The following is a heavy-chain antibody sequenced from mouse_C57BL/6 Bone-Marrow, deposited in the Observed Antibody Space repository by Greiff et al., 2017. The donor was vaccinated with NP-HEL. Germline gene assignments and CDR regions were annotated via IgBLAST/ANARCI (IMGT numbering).Heavy chain of an antibody. CDR3: ARGYYFDY. CDR1: GFTFSDYY. V-gene: IGHV5-12*01. Sequence: EVKVVESGGGLVQPGGSLKLSCAASGFTFSDYYMYWVRQTPEKRLEWVAYISNGGGSTYYPDTVKGRFTISRDNAKNTLYLQMSRLTSEDTAMYYCARGYYFDYWGQGTTLTVSS. CDR2: ISNGGGST. J-gene: IGHJ2*01.